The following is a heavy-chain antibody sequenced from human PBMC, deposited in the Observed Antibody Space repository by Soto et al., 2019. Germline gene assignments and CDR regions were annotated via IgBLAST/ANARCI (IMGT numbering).Heavy chain of an antibody. D-gene: IGHD4-17*01. CDR1: GGSISTTHW. CDR2: IYHSGST. Sequence: SETLSLTCAVSGGSISTTHWWTWVRQPPGKGLEWIGEIYHSGSTNYNPSLKSRVTISVDRSKNQFSLKLSSVTAADTAVYYCAREHLDYGADGWFDPWGQGTLVTVSS. V-gene: IGHV4-4*02. CDR3: AREHLDYGADGWFDP. J-gene: IGHJ5*02.